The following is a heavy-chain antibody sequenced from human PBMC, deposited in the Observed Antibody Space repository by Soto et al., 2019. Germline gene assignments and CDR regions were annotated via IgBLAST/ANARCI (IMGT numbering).Heavy chain of an antibody. CDR3: VRAGDIPYFDH. J-gene: IGHJ4*02. D-gene: IGHD2-2*02. V-gene: IGHV4-59*01. CDR1: GGSITPYF. CDR2: VYYSGTT. Sequence: QVQLQESGPGLVKPSETLSLTCTVSGGSITPYFWNWIRQPPGKGLEWIGYVYYSGTTNYNPSLKSRVTISVDTSKNQFSLRLSSLTAADTAFYYCVRAGDIPYFDHWGQGTLVTVSS.